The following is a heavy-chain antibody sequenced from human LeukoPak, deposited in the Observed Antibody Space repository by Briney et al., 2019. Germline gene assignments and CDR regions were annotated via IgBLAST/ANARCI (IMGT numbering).Heavy chain of an antibody. CDR1: GGSISSYY. CDR3: ARVGAMALGGLDY. CDR2: IYYSGST. D-gene: IGHD3-16*01. J-gene: IGHJ4*02. Sequence: SETLSLTCTVSGGSISSYYWSWIRQPPGKGLEWIGYIYYSGSTNYNPSLKSRVTISVDTSKNQFSLKLSSVTAADTAVYYCARVGAMALGGLDYWGQGTLDTVSS. V-gene: IGHV4-59*01.